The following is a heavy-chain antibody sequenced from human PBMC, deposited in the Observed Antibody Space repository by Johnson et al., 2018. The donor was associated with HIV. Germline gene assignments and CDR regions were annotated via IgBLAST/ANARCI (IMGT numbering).Heavy chain of an antibody. CDR3: AREGTLGAFDI. Sequence: QVQLVESGGGVVQAGRSLRLSCAASGFTFSSYGMHWVRQAPGKGLEWVAVISNDGSNKYYADSVKGRFTISRDNSKNTLYLQMNSLRAEDTAVYYCAREGTLGAFDIWGQGTMVTVSS. J-gene: IGHJ3*02. CDR1: GFTFSSYG. V-gene: IGHV3-30*03. CDR2: ISNDGSNK. D-gene: IGHD1-1*01.